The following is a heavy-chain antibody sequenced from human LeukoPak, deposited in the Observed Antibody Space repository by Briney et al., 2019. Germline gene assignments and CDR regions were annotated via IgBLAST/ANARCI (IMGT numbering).Heavy chain of an antibody. CDR2: INPNSGGT. CDR1: GYTFTGYY. D-gene: IGHD6-13*01. Sequence: ASVKVSCKASGYTFTGYYMHWVRQAPGQGLEWMGWINPNSGGTNYAQKFQGRVTMTRDTSISTAYMELSRLRSDDTAVYYCARVGGRAAAGRGLFDYWGQGTLVTVSS. J-gene: IGHJ4*02. V-gene: IGHV1-2*02. CDR3: ARVGGRAAAGRGLFDY.